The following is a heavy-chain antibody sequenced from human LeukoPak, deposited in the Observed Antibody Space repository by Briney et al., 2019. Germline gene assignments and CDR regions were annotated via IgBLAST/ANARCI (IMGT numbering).Heavy chain of an antibody. J-gene: IGHJ4*02. CDR1: GYTFTGYY. CDR2: INPNSGGT. CDR3: ARPSTGYSSGWYGY. D-gene: IGHD6-19*01. Sequence: ASVKVSCKASGYTFTGYYMHWVRQAPGQGLEWMRWINPNSGGTNYAQKFQGRVAMTRDTSISTAYMELSRLRSDDTAVYYCARPSTGYSSGWYGYWGQGTLVTVSS. V-gene: IGHV1-2*02.